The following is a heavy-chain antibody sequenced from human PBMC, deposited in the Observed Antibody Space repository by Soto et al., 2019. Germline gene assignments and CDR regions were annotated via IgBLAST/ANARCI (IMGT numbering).Heavy chain of an antibody. D-gene: IGHD6-19*01. Sequence: PSESLSLTCTVSGGSIDNGGYYWSRIRQHPGKGLEWFGYIYYSGSTYYNSSLKSRVTISVDTSQNQFSLRLSSVTCAETAVYYCARARAGSRERIFFDYWGQGTLVTVSS. CDR3: ARARAGSRERIFFDY. J-gene: IGHJ4*02. CDR2: IYYSGST. V-gene: IGHV4-31*03. CDR1: GGSIDNGGYY.